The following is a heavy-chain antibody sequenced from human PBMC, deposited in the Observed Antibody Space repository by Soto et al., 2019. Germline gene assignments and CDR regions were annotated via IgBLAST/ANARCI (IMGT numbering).Heavy chain of an antibody. CDR1: GSTFSSYA. V-gene: IGHV3-23*01. CDR3: AKDRGVVTASWDY. CDR2: VRDSGDTT. J-gene: IGHJ4*02. D-gene: IGHD2-21*02. Sequence: PGGSLRLSCAASGSTFSSYAMSWVRQAPGKGLEWVSTVRDSGDTTYYADSVKGRFTISRDNSKNTLYVQMNSLRAEDTAIYYCAKDRGVVTASWDYWGPGTLVTVSS.